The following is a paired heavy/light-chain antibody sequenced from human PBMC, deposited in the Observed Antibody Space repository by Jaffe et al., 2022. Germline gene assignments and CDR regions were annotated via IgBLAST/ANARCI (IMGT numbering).Light chain of an antibody. CDR1: QSISSE. CDR3: LQRSAWPRT. V-gene: IGKV3-11*01. J-gene: IGKJ1*01. Sequence: EIVLTQSPATLSLSPGERATLSCRASQSISSEVGWYQQKPGQAPRLLIYTASNRATGIPARFSGSGSGTDFTLTISSLEPEDFAVYYCLQRSAWPRTFGQGTKVEV. CDR2: TAS.
Heavy chain of an antibody. CDR1: GASISSGPYF. CDR3: AREGGEYSGFDWGY. J-gene: IGHJ4*02. D-gene: IGHD5-12*01. V-gene: IGHV4-61*02. CDR2: IFSSGGA. Sequence: QVQLQESGPGLVKPSQTLSLTCSVSGASISSGPYFYSWIRQPAGKGLEWIGRIFSSGGANYNPSFQSRVTVSLDTSNNQFSLKLSSVTAADTAVYFCAREGGEYSGFDWGYWGQGTLVTVSS.